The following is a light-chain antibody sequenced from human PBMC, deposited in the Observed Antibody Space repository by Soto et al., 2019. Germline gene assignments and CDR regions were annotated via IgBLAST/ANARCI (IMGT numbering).Light chain of an antibody. J-gene: IGKJ5*01. CDR1: QSISSW. CDR2: AAS. Sequence: DIQLTQSPSTLSASVGDRVTITCRASQSISSWLAWYQQKPGKAPKLLIYAASSLQSGVPSRFSDSGSGTDFTLTISSLQPEDFATYYCQQSYSTPSITFGQGTRLEI. CDR3: QQSYSTPSIT. V-gene: IGKV1-39*01.